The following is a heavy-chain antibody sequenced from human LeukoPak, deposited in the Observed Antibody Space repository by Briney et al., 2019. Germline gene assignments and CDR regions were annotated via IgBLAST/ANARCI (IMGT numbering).Heavy chain of an antibody. CDR1: GFSLSTSAVG. CDR3: AHRNPQSMAYYFDY. V-gene: IGHV2-5*02. D-gene: IGHD2/OR15-2a*01. CDR2: IYWDDDK. J-gene: IGHJ4*02. Sequence: SGPTLVNPTQTLTLTCTFSGFSLSTSAVGVGWIRQPPGKALEWLALIYWDDDKRYSPSLKSRLTITKDTSENQVVLAMSNMDPVDTATYYCAHRNPQSMAYYFDYWGQGTLATVSS.